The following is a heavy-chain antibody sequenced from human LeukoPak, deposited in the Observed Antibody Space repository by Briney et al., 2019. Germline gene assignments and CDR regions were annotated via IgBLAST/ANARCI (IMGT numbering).Heavy chain of an antibody. D-gene: IGHD6-19*01. CDR1: GYTFTSYD. CDR3: ARDPVAGTGFDI. J-gene: IGHJ3*02. Sequence: SVKVSCKASGYTFTSYDINWVRQATGQGLEWMGWMNPNSGNTGYAQKFQGRVTMTRNTSISTAYMELSSLRSEDTAVYYCARDPVAGTGFDIWGQGTMVTVSS. CDR2: MNPNSGNT. V-gene: IGHV1-8*01.